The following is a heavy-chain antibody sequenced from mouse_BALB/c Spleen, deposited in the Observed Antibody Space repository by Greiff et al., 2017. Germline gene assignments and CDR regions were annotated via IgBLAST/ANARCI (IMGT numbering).Heavy chain of an antibody. J-gene: IGHJ2*01. CDR3: AREGTTFDY. Sequence: EVKLVESGGGLVQPGGSLRLSCATSGFTFTDYYMSWVRQPPGKALEWLGFIRNKANGYTTEYSASVKGRFTISRDNSQSILYLQMNTLRAEDSATYYCAREGTTFDYWGQGTTLTVSS. V-gene: IGHV7-3*02. CDR1: GFTFTDYY. CDR2: IRNKANGYTT. D-gene: IGHD1-1*01.